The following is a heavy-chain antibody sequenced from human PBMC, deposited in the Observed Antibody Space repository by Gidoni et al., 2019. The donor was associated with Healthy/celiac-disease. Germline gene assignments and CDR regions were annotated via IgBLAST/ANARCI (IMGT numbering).Heavy chain of an antibody. J-gene: IGHJ3*02. Sequence: QVQLQESGPGLVKSSQTLSPTCTVSGGSISSGSYYWSWIRQPAGKGLEWIGRIYTSGSTNYNPSLKSRVTISVDTSKNQFALKLSSVTAADTAVYYCASNYDYVWGSYRYSPNVDAFDIWGQGTMVTVSS. CDR1: GGSISSGSYY. CDR3: ASNYDYVWGSYRYSPNVDAFDI. CDR2: IYTSGST. D-gene: IGHD3-16*02. V-gene: IGHV4-61*02.